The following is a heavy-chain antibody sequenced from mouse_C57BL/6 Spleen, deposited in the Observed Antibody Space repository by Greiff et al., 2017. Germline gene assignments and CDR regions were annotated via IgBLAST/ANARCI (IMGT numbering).Heavy chain of an antibody. CDR3: ARFDGYYRYAMDY. CDR1: GYTFTDYN. J-gene: IGHJ4*01. D-gene: IGHD2-3*01. Sequence: VQLQPSGPELVKPGASVKIPCKASGYTFTDYNMDWVKQSHGKSLEWIGDINPNNGGTIYNQEFKGKATLTVDKSSSTAYMELRSLTSEDTAVYYCARFDGYYRYAMDYWGQGTSVTVSS. CDR2: INPNNGGT. V-gene: IGHV1-18*01.